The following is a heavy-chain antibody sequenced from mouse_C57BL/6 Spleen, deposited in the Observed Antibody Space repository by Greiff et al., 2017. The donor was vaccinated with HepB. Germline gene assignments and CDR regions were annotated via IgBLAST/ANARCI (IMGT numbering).Heavy chain of an antibody. V-gene: IGHV1-69*01. J-gene: IGHJ2*01. CDR2: IDPSDSYT. CDR3: ASEGDFDY. Sequence: QVQLQQPGAELVMPGASVKLSCKASGYTFTSYWMHWVKQRPGQGLEWIGEIDPSDSYTNYNQKFKGKSTLTVDKSSSTAYMQLSSLTSEDSAVYYCASEGDFDYWGQGTTLTVSS. CDR1: GYTFTSYW.